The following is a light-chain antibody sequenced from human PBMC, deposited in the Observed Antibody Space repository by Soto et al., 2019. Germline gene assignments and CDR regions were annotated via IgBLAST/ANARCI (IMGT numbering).Light chain of an antibody. Sequence: AIRMTQSPSSLSASTGDRVTITCRASQGISSYLAWYQQKPGKAPKLLIYAASILQSGVPSRFSGSGSGTDFTLTISCLQSEDFATYNCQQYYSYPFTSGPGTKVDIK. V-gene: IGKV1-8*01. J-gene: IGKJ3*01. CDR1: QGISSY. CDR2: AAS. CDR3: QQYYSYPFT.